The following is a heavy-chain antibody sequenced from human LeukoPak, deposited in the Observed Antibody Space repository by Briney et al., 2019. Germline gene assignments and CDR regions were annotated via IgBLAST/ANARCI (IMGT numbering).Heavy chain of an antibody. J-gene: IGHJ6*03. CDR2: IYHSGST. CDR1: GGSIRSGNW. CDR3: ARSRRYCSGGSCTGFGYYYYYMDV. D-gene: IGHD2-15*01. V-gene: IGHV4-4*02. Sequence: PSETLSLTCAVSGGSIRSGNWWSWVRQPPEKGLEWIGEIYHSGSTNYNPSLKSRVTISVDTSKNQFSLKLSSVTAADTAVYYCARSRRYCSGGSCTGFGYYYYYMDVWGKGTTVTISS.